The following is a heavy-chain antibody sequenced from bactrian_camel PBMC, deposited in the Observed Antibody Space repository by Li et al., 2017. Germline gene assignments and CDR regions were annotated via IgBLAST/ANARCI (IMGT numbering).Heavy chain of an antibody. J-gene: IGHJ6*01. CDR3: AGDYWPYAGRSQDCGFSY. V-gene: IGHV3S26*01. CDR2: VIAGSGSP. CDR1: GYTYSGHC. D-gene: IGHD3*01. Sequence: HVQLVESGGGSVQAGGSLRLSCAFSGYTYSGHCMGWFRQAPGKEREGVAVIAGSGSPGYADSVKGRFTISKDNAKNTLFLEMNTLKPEDTAMYYCAGDYWPYAGRSQDCGFSYWGRGTQVTVS.